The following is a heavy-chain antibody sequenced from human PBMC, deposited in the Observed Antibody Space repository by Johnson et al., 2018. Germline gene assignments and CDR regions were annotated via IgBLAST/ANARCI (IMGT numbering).Heavy chain of an antibody. CDR3: ARFADWGDISAFDI. V-gene: IGHV1-46*01. Sequence: QVQLQESGAEVKKPGASVKVSCKASGGTFSSYAISWVRQAPGQGLEWMGVINPIEGSTSYAEKFQGRITLIRDTSTSTVYMEQSSLGSEETAVYYCARFADWGDISAFDIWGQGTMVTVSS. D-gene: IGHD3-16*02. CDR2: INPIEGST. J-gene: IGHJ3*02. CDR1: GGTFSSYA.